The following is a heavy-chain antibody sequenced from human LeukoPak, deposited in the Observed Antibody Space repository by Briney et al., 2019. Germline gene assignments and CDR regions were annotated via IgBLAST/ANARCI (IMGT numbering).Heavy chain of an antibody. J-gene: IGHJ4*02. V-gene: IGHV4-39*01. CDR1: GGSISSSSYY. D-gene: IGHD1-26*01. Sequence: SETLSLTCTVSGGSISSSSYYWGWIRQPPGNGLEWIGSIYYSGSTYYNPSLKSRVTISVDTSKNQFSLKLSSVTAADTAVYYCARHRPGAPWELPLYFDYWGQGTLVTVSS. CDR3: ARHRPGAPWELPLYFDY. CDR2: IYYSGST.